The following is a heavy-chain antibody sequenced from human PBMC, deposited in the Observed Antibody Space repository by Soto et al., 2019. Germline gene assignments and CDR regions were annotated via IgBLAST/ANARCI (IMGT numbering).Heavy chain of an antibody. V-gene: IGHV3-30*18. CDR3: AKDQVGSYPYGMDV. D-gene: IGHD1-26*01. Sequence: GGSLRLSCAASGFTFSSYGRHWVRQAPGKGLEWVAVISYDGSNKYYADPVKGRFTISRDNSKNTLYLQMNSLRAEDTAVYYCAKDQVGSYPYGMDVWGQGTTVNVSS. J-gene: IGHJ6*02. CDR1: GFTFSSYG. CDR2: ISYDGSNK.